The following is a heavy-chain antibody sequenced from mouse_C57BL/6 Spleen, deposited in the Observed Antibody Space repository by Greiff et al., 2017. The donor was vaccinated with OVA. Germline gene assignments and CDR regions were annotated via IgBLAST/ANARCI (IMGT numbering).Heavy chain of an antibody. CDR2: ISSGGDYI. CDR1: GFTFSSYA. Sequence: EVHLVESGEGLVKPGGSLTLSCAASGFTFSSYAMSWVRQTPEKRLEWVAYISSGGDYIYYADTVKGRFTISRDNARNTLYLQMSSLKSEDTAMYYCTRGVYDGFPFDYWGQGTTLTVSS. D-gene: IGHD2-3*01. CDR3: TRGVYDGFPFDY. V-gene: IGHV5-9-1*02. J-gene: IGHJ2*01.